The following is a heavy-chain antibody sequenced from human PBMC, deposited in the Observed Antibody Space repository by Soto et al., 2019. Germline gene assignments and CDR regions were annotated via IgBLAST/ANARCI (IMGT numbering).Heavy chain of an antibody. CDR3: ARDSDCHSTSCFFPPHV. CDR1: GFTFSDEN. Sequence: VGSLRLSCSASGFTFSDENMSWVRQVPGKGLEWVSGISGGGSYIFYADSVQGRFSISRDDPKNSLFLEMNSLRVEDTAVYYCARDSDCHSTSCFFPPHVWGQGTTVTVSS. D-gene: IGHD2-2*01. CDR2: ISGGGSYI. J-gene: IGHJ6*02. V-gene: IGHV3-21*06.